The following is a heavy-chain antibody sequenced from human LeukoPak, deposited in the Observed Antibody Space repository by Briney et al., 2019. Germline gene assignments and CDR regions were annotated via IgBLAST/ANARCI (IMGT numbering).Heavy chain of an antibody. Sequence: GGSLSLSCAASGFTFSTYVMYWVRQAPGKGLEWAAVISYDGSNKYYADSVKGRFTISRDNSKNTLYLQMNSLRAEDTALYYCARDKGSGHGKTHAFDIWGQGTMVTVSS. CDR3: ARDKGSGHGKTHAFDI. CDR1: GFTFSTYV. J-gene: IGHJ3*02. V-gene: IGHV3-30-3*01. CDR2: ISYDGSNK.